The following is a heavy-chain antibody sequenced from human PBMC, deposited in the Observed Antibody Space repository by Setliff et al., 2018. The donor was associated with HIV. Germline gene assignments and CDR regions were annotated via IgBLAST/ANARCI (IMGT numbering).Heavy chain of an antibody. V-gene: IGHV4-39*01. J-gene: IGHJ4*02. D-gene: IGHD3-10*01. CDR3: ATNFGSGTYFDAHHFDS. CDR1: GGSISSSSYY. Sequence: PSETLSLTCTVSGGSISSSSYYWGWIRQPPGKGLEWIGSIYYSGSIFYKPSLKSRVTVSVDTSKNQFSLKVNSVTAADTAIYFCATNFGSGTYFDAHHFDSWGPGTLVTVSS. CDR2: IYYSGSI.